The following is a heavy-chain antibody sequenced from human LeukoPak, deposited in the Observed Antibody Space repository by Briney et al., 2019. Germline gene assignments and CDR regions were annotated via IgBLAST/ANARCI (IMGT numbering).Heavy chain of an antibody. D-gene: IGHD1-26*01. Sequence: SETLSLTCTVSGGSISSYYWSWIRQPPGRGLEWIGYIYYTGSTNYNPSLKSRVTISVDTSKNQFSLKLSSVTAADAAVYYCASGRAFDFNYWGQGTPVTVSS. CDR1: GGSISSYY. CDR3: ASGRAFDFNY. V-gene: IGHV4-59*01. CDR2: IYYTGST. J-gene: IGHJ4*02.